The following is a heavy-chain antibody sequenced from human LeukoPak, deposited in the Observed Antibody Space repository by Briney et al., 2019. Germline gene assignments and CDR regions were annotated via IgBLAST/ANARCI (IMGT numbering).Heavy chain of an antibody. V-gene: IGHV3-21*01. CDR3: ARVSHYYDSSGYFHY. CDR1: GFTFSSYS. CDR2: ISSSSSYI. Sequence: GGSLRLSCAASGFTFSSYSMNWVRQAPGKGLEWFSSISSSSSYIYYADSVKGRFTISRDNAKNSLYLQMNSLRAEDTAVYYCARVSHYYDSSGYFHYWGQGTLVTVSS. J-gene: IGHJ4*02. D-gene: IGHD3-22*01.